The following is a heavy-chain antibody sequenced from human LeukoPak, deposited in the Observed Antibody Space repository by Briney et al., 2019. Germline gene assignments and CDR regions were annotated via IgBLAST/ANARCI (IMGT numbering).Heavy chain of an antibody. Sequence: SVTVSLKASGCTFSSYAISWVRQAPAQGLEWMGGIIPIFGTANYAQKFQGRVTITADDATSTAYMELSSLRSEDTAVYYCAREGYYGSGSYPDYWGQGNLVTVSS. D-gene: IGHD3-10*01. V-gene: IGHV1-69*13. CDR1: GCTFSSYA. CDR3: AREGYYGSGSYPDY. CDR2: IIPIFGTA. J-gene: IGHJ4*02.